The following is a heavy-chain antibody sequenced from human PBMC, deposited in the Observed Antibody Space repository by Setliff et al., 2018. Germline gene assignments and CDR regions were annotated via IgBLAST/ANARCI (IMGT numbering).Heavy chain of an antibody. CDR2: TYYRGST. CDR3: ARLDGAGLWSHYYYYYMDV. Sequence: SETLSLTCTVSGGSISSSSYYWGWIRQPPGKGLEWIGSTYYRGSTYYNPSLKSRATISVDTSKNQFSLKLSSVTAADTAVYYCARLDGAGLWSHYYYYYMDVWGKGTTVTVSS. J-gene: IGHJ6*03. V-gene: IGHV4-39*01. D-gene: IGHD5-18*01. CDR1: GGSISSSSYY.